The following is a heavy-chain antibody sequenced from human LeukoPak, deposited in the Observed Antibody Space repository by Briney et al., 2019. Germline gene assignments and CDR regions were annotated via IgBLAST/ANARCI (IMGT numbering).Heavy chain of an antibody. D-gene: IGHD2-21*02. CDR2: INYSGST. CDR3: ARWRYCAGDCYPSDFDI. CDR1: GASISSYY. Sequence: PSETLSLTCTVSGASISSYYWSWIRQPPGEGLEWIGYINYSGSTNYNPSLKGRVTISVATSKNQFSLKLNSVNAADPAVYYCARWRYCAGDCYPSDFDIWGQGTMVTVAS. V-gene: IGHV4-59*01. J-gene: IGHJ3*02.